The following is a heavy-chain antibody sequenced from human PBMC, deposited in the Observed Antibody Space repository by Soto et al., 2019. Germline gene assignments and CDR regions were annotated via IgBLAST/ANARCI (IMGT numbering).Heavy chain of an antibody. CDR3: ARTTTTKSRDY. Sequence: EVQLLESGGGLVQPGGSLGLSCAASGFTFSSYDMSWVHQAPGKGLEYVSSISVTGSGTYYADSVKGRFTISRDNSKNTLYLQTNSLRVEDTAVYYCARTTTTKSRDYWGQGTLVTVSS. CDR1: GFTFSSYD. J-gene: IGHJ4*02. V-gene: IGHV3-23*01. D-gene: IGHD4-17*01. CDR2: ISVTGSGT.